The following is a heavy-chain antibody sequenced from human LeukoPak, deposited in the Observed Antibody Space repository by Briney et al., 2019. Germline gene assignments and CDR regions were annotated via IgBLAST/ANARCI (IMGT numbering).Heavy chain of an antibody. V-gene: IGHV3-30*03. CDR2: ISYDGSNK. CDR3: ARVDTAMVRGAFDI. D-gene: IGHD5-18*01. CDR1: GFTFSSYG. Sequence: GGSLRLSCAASGFTFSSYGMHWVRQAPGKGLEWVAVISYDGSNKYYADSVKGRFTISRDNSKNTLYLQMNSLRAEDTAVYYCARVDTAMVRGAFDIWGQGTMVTVSS. J-gene: IGHJ3*02.